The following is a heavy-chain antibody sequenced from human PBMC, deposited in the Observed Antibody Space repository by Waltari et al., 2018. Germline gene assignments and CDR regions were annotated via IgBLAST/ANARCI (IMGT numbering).Heavy chain of an antibody. CDR2: ISYDGSNQ. Sequence: QVQLVESGGGVVQPGRSLRLSCAASGVTFGSYAMHWVRKAPGKGLEWVAVISYDGSNQYYADSVKGRFTISRDNSKNTLYLQMNSLRAEDTAVYYCAGSGDSSSAAFDYWGQGTLVTVSS. D-gene: IGHD6-6*01. J-gene: IGHJ4*02. CDR3: AGSGDSSSAAFDY. V-gene: IGHV3-30*01. CDR1: GVTFGSYA.